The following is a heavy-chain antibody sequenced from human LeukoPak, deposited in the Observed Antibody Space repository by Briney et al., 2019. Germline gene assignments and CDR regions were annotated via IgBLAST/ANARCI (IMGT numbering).Heavy chain of an antibody. CDR1: GGSFSGYY. D-gene: IGHD5-18*01. V-gene: IGHV4-34*01. CDR2: INHSGST. CDR3: ARVRYSYGYHYYYGMDV. Sequence: SETLSLTCAVYGGSFSGYYWSWIRQPPGKGLEWIGEINHSGSTNYNPSLKSRVTISVDTSKNQFSLKLSSVTAADTAVYYCARVRYSYGYHYYYGMDVWDQGTTVTVSS. J-gene: IGHJ6*02.